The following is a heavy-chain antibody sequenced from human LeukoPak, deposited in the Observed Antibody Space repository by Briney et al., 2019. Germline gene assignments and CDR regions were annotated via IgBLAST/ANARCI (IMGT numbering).Heavy chain of an antibody. V-gene: IGHV4-59*01. Sequence: SETLSLTCTVSGGSISSDYWSWIRQPPGKGLEWIGYIYFSGSTNYNPSLKSRVTISVDTSKTQLSLKLSSVTAADTAVYYCARGSAMVRGVRTFDPWGQGTLVTVSS. CDR2: IYFSGST. J-gene: IGHJ5*02. D-gene: IGHD3-10*01. CDR3: ARGSAMVRGVRTFDP. CDR1: GGSISSDY.